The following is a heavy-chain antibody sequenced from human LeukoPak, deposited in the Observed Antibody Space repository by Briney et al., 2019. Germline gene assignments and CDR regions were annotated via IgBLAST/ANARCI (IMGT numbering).Heavy chain of an antibody. CDR2: IKQDGSEK. CDR1: GFTFSSYW. V-gene: IGHV3-7*01. CDR3: AKDVPSLSAPFDY. J-gene: IGHJ4*02. D-gene: IGHD3-10*02. Sequence: PGGSLRLSCAASGFTFSSYWMSWVRQAPGKGLEWVANIKQDGSEKYYVDSVKGRFTISRDNAKNSLYLQMNSLRAEDTAVYYCAKDVPSLSAPFDYWGQGALVSVSS.